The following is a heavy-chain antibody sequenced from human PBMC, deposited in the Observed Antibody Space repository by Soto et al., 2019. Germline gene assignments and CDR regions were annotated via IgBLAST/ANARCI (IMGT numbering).Heavy chain of an antibody. J-gene: IGHJ4*02. Sequence: SETLSLTCTVSGGSVSSGSYYWNWIRQPPGKGLEWIGYIYYSGSTNYNPSLKSRVTISVDTSKNQFSLDLSSVTAADTAVYYCARTSYSGTLDYWGQGTLVTVSS. CDR3: ARTSYSGTLDY. V-gene: IGHV4-61*01. D-gene: IGHD1-26*01. CDR1: GGSVSSGSYY. CDR2: IYYSGST.